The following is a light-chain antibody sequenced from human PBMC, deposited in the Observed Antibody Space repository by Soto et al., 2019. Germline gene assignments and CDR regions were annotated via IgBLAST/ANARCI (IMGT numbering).Light chain of an antibody. CDR1: QSVSNW. Sequence: DIQMTQSPSTLSASVGDRVTITCRASQSVSNWLAWYQQKPGKAPKFLMFDASTLESGVPSRFSGSGSGTEFTLTISSLQPDAFATYHCQQYHSYPWTFGQGTTVEIK. CDR2: DAS. CDR3: QQYHSYPWT. V-gene: IGKV1-5*01. J-gene: IGKJ1*01.